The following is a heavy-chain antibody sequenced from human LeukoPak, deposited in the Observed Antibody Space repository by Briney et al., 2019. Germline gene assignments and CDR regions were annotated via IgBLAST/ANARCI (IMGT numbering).Heavy chain of an antibody. CDR2: ISYDGSNK. D-gene: IGHD1-7*01. CDR1: GFTFSSYA. J-gene: IGHJ6*03. CDR3: ARGGRVTGTPTDTYYYMDV. Sequence: PGGSLRLSCAASGFTFSSYAMHWVRQAPGKGLEWVAVISYDGSNKYYADSVKGRFTISRDNSKNTLYLQMNSLRAEDTAVYYCARGGRVTGTPTDTYYYMDVWGKGTTVTVSS. V-gene: IGHV3-30-3*01.